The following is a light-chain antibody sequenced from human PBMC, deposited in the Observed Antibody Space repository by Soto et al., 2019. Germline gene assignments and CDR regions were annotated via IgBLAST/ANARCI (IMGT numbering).Light chain of an antibody. CDR3: QQYNSYPLA. Sequence: DIQMTQSPSTLSASVGDRVTITYRASQSIGTWLAWYQQRPGKAPQLLIYAASTLESGVPSRFSGSGSGTELTLTISSLQPDDLATYYCQQYNSYPLAFGGGTKVDIK. CDR1: QSIGTW. CDR2: AAS. V-gene: IGKV1-5*01. J-gene: IGKJ4*01.